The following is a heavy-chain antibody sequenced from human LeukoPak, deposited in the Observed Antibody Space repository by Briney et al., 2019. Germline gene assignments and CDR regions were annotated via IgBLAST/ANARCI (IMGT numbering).Heavy chain of an antibody. D-gene: IGHD5-24*01. CDR2: IYYSRST. CDR1: GGSISSGDYY. CDR3: ARDGYNSGYFDY. J-gene: IGHJ4*02. V-gene: IGHV4-30-4*01. Sequence: PSQTLSLTCTVSGGSISSGDYYWNWIRQPPGKGLEWIGYIYYSRSTSYSPSLKSRLTISVDTSKNQFSLELSSVTAADTAVYYCARDGYNSGYFDYWGQGTLVTVSS.